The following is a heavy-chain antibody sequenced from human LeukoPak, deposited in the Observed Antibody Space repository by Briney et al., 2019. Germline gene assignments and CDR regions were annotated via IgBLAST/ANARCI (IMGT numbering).Heavy chain of an antibody. V-gene: IGHV3-48*04. D-gene: IGHD2-8*01. CDR1: GFTFSSYS. Sequence: QAGGSLRLSCAASGFTFSSYSMNWVRQAPGKGLEWVSYISSSGSTIYYADSVKGRFTISRDNAKNSLYLQTNSLRAEDTAVYYCARSRSMIYNYWGQGTPVTVSS. CDR2: ISSSGSTI. CDR3: ARSRSMIYNY. J-gene: IGHJ4*02.